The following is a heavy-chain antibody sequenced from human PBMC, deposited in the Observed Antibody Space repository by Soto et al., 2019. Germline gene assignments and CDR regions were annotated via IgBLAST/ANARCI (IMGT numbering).Heavy chain of an antibody. CDR1: GFTFRSYW. V-gene: IGHV3-7*01. D-gene: IGHD3-10*01. J-gene: IGHJ3*02. Sequence: EVQLVESGGGLVQPGTSLRLSCEASGFTFRSYWMTWVRQAPGKGLEWVANIKQDGSDKFYVDSVKGRFTISRDNAKKSLFLQMNRLRADDTAVYYCARDSNYGLLSRYFDDFDIWGQGTMVIVSS. CDR2: IKQDGSDK. CDR3: ARDSNYGLLSRYFDDFDI.